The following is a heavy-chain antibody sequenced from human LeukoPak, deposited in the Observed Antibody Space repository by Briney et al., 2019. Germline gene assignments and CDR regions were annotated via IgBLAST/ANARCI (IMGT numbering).Heavy chain of an antibody. CDR2: ISPDGTST. J-gene: IGHJ4*02. CDR1: GFTFSAYA. Sequence: GGSPRLSCSASGFTFSAYAMHWVRQAPGKRLEYVSAISPDGTSTYYADSVRGRFSISRDNSKNTLYLQMSSLRAEDTAVYYCVPKGTEGYWGQGTLVTVSS. CDR3: VPKGTEGY. V-gene: IGHV3-64D*06.